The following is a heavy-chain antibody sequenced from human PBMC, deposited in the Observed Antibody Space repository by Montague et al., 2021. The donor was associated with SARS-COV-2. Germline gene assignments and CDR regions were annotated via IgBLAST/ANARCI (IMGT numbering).Heavy chain of an antibody. CDR2: INYGGSET. J-gene: IGHJ4*02. Sequence: SLRLSCAASGFTLYAYWMNWVRQAPGKGLEWVANINYGGSETYYXXSLKGRFTISRDNANNALHLQMNNLRAADTAVYFCARNPHRTYFYGSGIYLLNHSFDYWGPGTLVTVSS. D-gene: IGHD3-10*01. CDR1: GFTLYAYW. CDR3: ARNPHRTYFYGSGIYLLNHSFDY. V-gene: IGHV3-7*01.